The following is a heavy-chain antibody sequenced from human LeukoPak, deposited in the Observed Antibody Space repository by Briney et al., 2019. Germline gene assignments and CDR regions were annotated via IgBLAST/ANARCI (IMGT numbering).Heavy chain of an antibody. J-gene: IGHJ4*02. Sequence: SETLSLTCTVSGGSISSSSYYWGWIRQPPGKGPEWIGSIYYSGSTYYNPSLKSRVTISVDTSKNQFSLKLSSVTAADTAVYYCARLPRGDYSIDYWGQGTLVTVSS. CDR1: GGSISSSSYY. CDR3: ARLPRGDYSIDY. V-gene: IGHV4-39*01. CDR2: IYYSGST. D-gene: IGHD4-17*01.